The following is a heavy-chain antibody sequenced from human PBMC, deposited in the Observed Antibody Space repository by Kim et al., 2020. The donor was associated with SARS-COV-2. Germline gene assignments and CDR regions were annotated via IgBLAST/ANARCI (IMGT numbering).Heavy chain of an antibody. D-gene: IGHD2-15*01. CDR3: AKRVVTAASDNYFAMDV. J-gene: IGHJ6*02. CDR2: IWYDGNTK. V-gene: IGHV3-33*06. Sequence: GGSLRLSCTASGFTFSSYGMHWVRQPPGKGLEWLAVIWYDGNTKYYEDSMKSRLTISRDNSKNILYLDMTSVTAEDTAVYYCAKRVVTAASDNYFAMDVWGQGATVTVS. CDR1: GFTFSSYG.